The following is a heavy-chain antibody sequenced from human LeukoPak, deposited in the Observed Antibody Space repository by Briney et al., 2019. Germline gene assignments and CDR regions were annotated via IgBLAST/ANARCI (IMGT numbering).Heavy chain of an antibody. CDR1: GFTFSSYW. V-gene: IGHV3-74*01. D-gene: IGHD4-17*01. J-gene: IGHJ4*02. CDR3: AKRVKTSVTTVDY. Sequence: GGSLRLSCAASGFTFSSYWMYWVRQAAGKGLVWVSRINSDGTSTTYADSVKGRFTISRDNSKNTLYLQMNSLRAEDTAVYYCAKRVKTSVTTVDYWGQGTLVTVSS. CDR2: INSDGTST.